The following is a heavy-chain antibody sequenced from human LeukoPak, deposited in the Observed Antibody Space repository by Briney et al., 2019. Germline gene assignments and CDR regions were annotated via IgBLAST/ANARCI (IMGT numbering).Heavy chain of an antibody. Sequence: GGSLRLSCAASGFTFSTYAMSWVRQIPGKGLEWVSAISGSDDGTYYADSVKGRFTISRDNAKNSLYLQMNSLRAEDTAVYYCARGWDLTAWLAFDIWGQGTMVTVSS. CDR1: GFTFSTYA. J-gene: IGHJ3*02. CDR2: ISGSDDGT. D-gene: IGHD3-9*01. V-gene: IGHV3-23*01. CDR3: ARGWDLTAWLAFDI.